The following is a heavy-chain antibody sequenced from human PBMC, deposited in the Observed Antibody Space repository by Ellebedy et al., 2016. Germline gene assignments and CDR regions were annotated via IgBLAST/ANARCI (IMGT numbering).Heavy chain of an antibody. Sequence: GGSLRLXXAASGFTFSSYSMNWVRQAPGKGLEWVSSISSSSSYIYYADSVKGRFTISRDNAKNSLYLQMNSLRAEDTALYYCAKRVKVEMATILAFDIWGQGTMVTVSS. CDR3: AKRVKVEMATILAFDI. CDR1: GFTFSSYS. V-gene: IGHV3-21*04. CDR2: ISSSSSYI. D-gene: IGHD5-24*01. J-gene: IGHJ3*02.